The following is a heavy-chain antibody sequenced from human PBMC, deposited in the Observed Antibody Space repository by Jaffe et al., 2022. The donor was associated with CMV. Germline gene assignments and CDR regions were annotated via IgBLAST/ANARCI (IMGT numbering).Heavy chain of an antibody. CDR3: ARTQYDFRSAYYTGYH. CDR1: GGSFSDYY. CDR2: INHSGST. Sequence: QVQLQQWGAGLLKPSETLSLTCAVYGGSFSDYYWTWIRQPPGKGLEWIGEINHSGSTNYNPSLKSRVTISVDTSKKQFSLKLSSVTAADTAVYYCARTQYDFRSAYYTGYHWGQGTLVTVSS. J-gene: IGHJ5*02. V-gene: IGHV4-34*01. D-gene: IGHD3-3*01.